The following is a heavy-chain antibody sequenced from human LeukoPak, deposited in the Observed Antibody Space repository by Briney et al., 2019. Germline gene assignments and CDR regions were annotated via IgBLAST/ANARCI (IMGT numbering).Heavy chain of an antibody. D-gene: IGHD3-22*01. CDR2: INHSGST. CDR1: GGSFSGYY. CDR3: ARDGGRRDSSGYYYPLGIDY. Sequence: PSETLSLTCAVYGGSFSGYYWSWIRQPPGKELEWIGEINHSGSTDYNPALKSRVTISVDTSKNQFSLKLSSVTAADTAVYYCARDGGRRDSSGYYYPLGIDYWGQGTLVTVSS. V-gene: IGHV4-34*01. J-gene: IGHJ4*02.